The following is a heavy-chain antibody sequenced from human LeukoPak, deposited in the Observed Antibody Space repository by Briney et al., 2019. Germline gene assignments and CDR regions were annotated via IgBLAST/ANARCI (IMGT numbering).Heavy chain of an antibody. CDR1: GFSVTDIY. D-gene: IGHD2-15*01. Sequence: GGSLRLSCAASGFSVTDIYMTWVRQAPGKGLEWVAIIFTDGRSYYGDSVKGRFTISRDRSRNTLYLQLNSLRVEDTATYYCARGECTGGSCPEHWGQGPLVTVSS. CDR2: IFTDGRS. J-gene: IGHJ4*02. CDR3: ARGECTGGSCPEH. V-gene: IGHV3-66*02.